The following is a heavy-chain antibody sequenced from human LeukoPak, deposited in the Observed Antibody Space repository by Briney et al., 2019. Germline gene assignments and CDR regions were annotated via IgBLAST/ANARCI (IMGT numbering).Heavy chain of an antibody. V-gene: IGHV3-43D*03. Sequence: GGSLRLSCAASGFTFDDYAMHWVRQAPGKGLEWVSLISWDGGSTYYADSVKGRFTISRDNSKNSLYLQMNSLRAEDTALYYCAKDRDYYGSGYMDAWGKGTTVTASS. D-gene: IGHD3-10*01. CDR3: AKDRDYYGSGYMDA. CDR1: GFTFDDYA. J-gene: IGHJ6*03. CDR2: ISWDGGST.